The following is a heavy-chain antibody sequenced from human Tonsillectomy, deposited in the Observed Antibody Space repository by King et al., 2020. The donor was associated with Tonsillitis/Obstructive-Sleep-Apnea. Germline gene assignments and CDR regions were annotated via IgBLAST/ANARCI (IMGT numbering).Heavy chain of an antibody. V-gene: IGHV3-53*04. CDR1: GFTVSSNY. D-gene: IGHD6-6*01. J-gene: IGHJ4*02. CDR2: IYSGGST. CDR3: ARTRPYSSSSLHFDY. Sequence: VQLVESGGGLVQPGGSLRLSCAASGFTVSSNYMSWVRQAPGKGLEWVSVIYSGGSTYYADSVKGRFTISRHNSKNTLYLQMNSLRAEDTAVYYCARTRPYSSSSLHFDYWGQGTLVTVSS.